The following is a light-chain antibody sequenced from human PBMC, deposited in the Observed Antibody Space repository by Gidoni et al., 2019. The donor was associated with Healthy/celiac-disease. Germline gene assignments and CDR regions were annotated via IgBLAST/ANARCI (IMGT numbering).Light chain of an antibody. V-gene: IGLV2-14*01. CDR1: SSDVGGYNY. CDR3: SSYTSRSTLV. Sequence: QSSLTQPASVSGSPGQSITISCTGTSSDVGGYNYVSWYQQHPGKAPKLMIYDVSNRPSGVSNRFSGSKSGNTASLTISGLQPEDEADYYCSSYTSRSTLVFGGGTKLTVL. J-gene: IGLJ2*01. CDR2: DVS.